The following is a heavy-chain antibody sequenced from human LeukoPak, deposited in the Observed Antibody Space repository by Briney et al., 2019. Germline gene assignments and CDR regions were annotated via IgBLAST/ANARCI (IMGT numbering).Heavy chain of an antibody. Sequence: PSETLFLTCTVSGGSISSYYWSWIRQPPGKGLEWIGYIYYSGSTNYNPSLKSRVTISVDTSKNQFSLKLSSVTAADTAVYYCARVSRDPPMIVVAGAFDIWGQGTMVTVSS. CDR1: GGSISSYY. V-gene: IGHV4-59*01. J-gene: IGHJ3*02. CDR2: IYYSGST. CDR3: ARVSRDPPMIVVAGAFDI. D-gene: IGHD3-22*01.